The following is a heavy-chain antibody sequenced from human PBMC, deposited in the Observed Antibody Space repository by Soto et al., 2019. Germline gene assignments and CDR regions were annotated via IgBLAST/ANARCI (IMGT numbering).Heavy chain of an antibody. CDR3: AIPAPPGWFDP. CDR1: GYTFTSYD. CDR2: IRAYNGNT. Sequence: ASVKVSCKASGYTFTSYDINWVRQATGQGLEWMGWIRAYNGNTNYAQKFQGRVTITTDTSTSTAYMELSSLRSEDTAVYYCAIPAPPGWFDPWGQGTLVTVSS. V-gene: IGHV1-18*01. J-gene: IGHJ5*02.